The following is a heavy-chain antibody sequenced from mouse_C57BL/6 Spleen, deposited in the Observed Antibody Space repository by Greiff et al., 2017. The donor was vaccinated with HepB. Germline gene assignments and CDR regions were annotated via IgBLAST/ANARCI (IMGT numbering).Heavy chain of an antibody. J-gene: IGHJ3*01. CDR1: GYTFTDYY. CDR2: IYPGSGNT. V-gene: IGHV1-76*01. Sequence: QVQLQQSGAELVRPGASVKLSCKASGYTFTDYYINWVKQRPGQGLEWIARIYPGSGNTYYNEKFKGKATLTAEKSSSTAYMQLSSLPSEDSAVYFCARNYGSGGWFAYWGQGTLVTVSA. CDR3: ARNYGSGGWFAY. D-gene: IGHD1-1*01.